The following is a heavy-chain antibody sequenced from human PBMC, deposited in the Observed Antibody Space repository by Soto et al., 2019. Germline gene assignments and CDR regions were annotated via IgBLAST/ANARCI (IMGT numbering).Heavy chain of an antibody. CDR1: GFTFTSYA. CDR3: AKDGETKQWLRYFDY. Sequence: QVQLVESGGGVVQPGRSLRLSCAASGFTFTSYAMHWVRQAPGKGLEYVAIISYDGSNTYYADSVKGRFTISRDNSKNTLYLQINSLRAEDTAVYYCAKDGETKQWLRYFDYWGQGTLATVSS. J-gene: IGHJ4*02. CDR2: ISYDGSNT. D-gene: IGHD6-19*01. V-gene: IGHV3-30*18.